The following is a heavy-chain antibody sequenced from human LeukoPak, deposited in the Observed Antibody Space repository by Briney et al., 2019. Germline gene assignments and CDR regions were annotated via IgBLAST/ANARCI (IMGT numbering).Heavy chain of an antibody. CDR3: ARAGYSSSQGYFQH. J-gene: IGHJ1*01. Sequence: SETLSLTCTVSGGSISSYYWSWIRQPAGKGLEWIGRIYTSGSTNYNPSLKSRVTMSVDTSKNQFSLKLSSVTAADTAVYYCARAGYSSSQGYFQHWGQGTLVTVSS. D-gene: IGHD6-13*01. CDR1: GGSISSYY. V-gene: IGHV4-4*07. CDR2: IYTSGST.